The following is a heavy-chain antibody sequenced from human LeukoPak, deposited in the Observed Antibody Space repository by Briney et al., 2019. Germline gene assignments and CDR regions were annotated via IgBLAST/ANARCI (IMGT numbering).Heavy chain of an antibody. CDR1: GYTVTGYY. Sequence: ASVKVSCKASGYTVTGYYMHWVRQAPGQGLEWMGWINPNRGGTNYAQKFQGWVTMTRDTSISTAYMELSRLRSDDTAVYYCARGSDIVVVVAATPKVGWFDPWGQGTLVTVSS. J-gene: IGHJ5*02. CDR3: ARGSDIVVVVAATPKVGWFDP. V-gene: IGHV1-2*04. CDR2: INPNRGGT. D-gene: IGHD2-15*01.